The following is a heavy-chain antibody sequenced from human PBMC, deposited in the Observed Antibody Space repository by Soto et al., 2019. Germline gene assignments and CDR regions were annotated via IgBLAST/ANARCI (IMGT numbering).Heavy chain of an antibody. Sequence: GGSLRLSCAASGFTVSSTYMSWVRQAPGKGLEWVSLIYSGGSTYYADSAKGRFTISRDNSKNTLYLQMNSLRAEDTAVYYCARVTYYYDSSGSWAYDAFDIWGQGTMVTVSS. CDR2: IYSGGST. V-gene: IGHV3-66*01. CDR1: GFTVSSTY. CDR3: ARVTYYYDSSGSWAYDAFDI. D-gene: IGHD3-22*01. J-gene: IGHJ3*02.